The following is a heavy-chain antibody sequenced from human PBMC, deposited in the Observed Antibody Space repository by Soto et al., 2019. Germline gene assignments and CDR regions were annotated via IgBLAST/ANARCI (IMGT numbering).Heavy chain of an antibody. Sequence: ASVKVSCKASGHTFTRYAMHWVRQAPGQRLEWMGWINAGDGNTKYSQKFQGRVTITRDTSASTAYMELSSLRSEGTAVYYCARDAMTTEFDYWGQGTLVTVS. V-gene: IGHV1-3*01. J-gene: IGHJ4*02. CDR2: INAGDGNT. CDR3: ARDAMTTEFDY. D-gene: IGHD4-4*01. CDR1: GHTFTRYA.